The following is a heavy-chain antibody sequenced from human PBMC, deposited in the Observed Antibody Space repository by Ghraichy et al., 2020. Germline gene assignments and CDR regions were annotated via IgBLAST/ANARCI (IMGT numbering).Heavy chain of an antibody. V-gene: IGHV3-53*01. J-gene: IGHJ4*02. CDR3: ARLRGTTVYGDGAYFDY. CDR1: GFSVSSDC. CDR2: IYPGGAT. Sequence: GGSLRLSCAASGFSVSSDCMNWVRQAPGRGLEWVSNIYPGGATFYADSVKGRFTISRDNSKNTVHLQMNSLRVDDTAVYYCARLRGTTVYGDGAYFDYWGQGTLVTVSS. D-gene: IGHD4-17*01.